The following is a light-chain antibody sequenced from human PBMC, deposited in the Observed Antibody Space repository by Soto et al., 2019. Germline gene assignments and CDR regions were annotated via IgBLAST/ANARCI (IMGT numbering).Light chain of an antibody. CDR3: QHYGAAPIT. J-gene: IGKJ5*01. CDR2: DAS. Sequence: DIQMTQSPSTLSASVGDTVTISCRASQNINTWLAWYHQKPGMAPKLLISDASSRATGIADKFSGSGSGTDFTLTISRLEPADFALYYCQHYGAAPITFGQGTRLEIK. V-gene: IGKV1-5*01. CDR1: QNINTW.